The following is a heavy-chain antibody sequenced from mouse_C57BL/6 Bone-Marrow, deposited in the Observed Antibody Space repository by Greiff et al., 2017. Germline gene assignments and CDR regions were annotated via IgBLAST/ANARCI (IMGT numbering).Heavy chain of an antibody. J-gene: IGHJ4*01. V-gene: IGHV5-16*01. D-gene: IGHD2-4*01. CDR1: GFTFSDYY. Sequence: EVQRVESEGGLVQPGSSMKLSCTASGFTFSDYYMAWVRQVPEKGLEWVANINYDGSSTYYLDSLQSRFIISRDNAKNILYLQMSSLKSEDTATYYCAILRRYYYAMDYWGQGTSVTVSS. CDR3: AILRRYYYAMDY. CDR2: INYDGSST.